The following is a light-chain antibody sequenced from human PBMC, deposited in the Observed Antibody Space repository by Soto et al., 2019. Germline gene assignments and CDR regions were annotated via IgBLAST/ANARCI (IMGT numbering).Light chain of an antibody. V-gene: IGKV3-11*01. CDR2: DAS. CDR1: QSVSIY. CDR3: QQRSNWV. Sequence: ETVFTQSPATLSRSPGERATLSCRASQSVSIYLAWYQQKPGQAPRLLIYDASKRAPGIPARFSGSGSGTDFTLTISSLEPEDFGVYYCQQRSNWVFGPGTKVDIK. J-gene: IGKJ3*01.